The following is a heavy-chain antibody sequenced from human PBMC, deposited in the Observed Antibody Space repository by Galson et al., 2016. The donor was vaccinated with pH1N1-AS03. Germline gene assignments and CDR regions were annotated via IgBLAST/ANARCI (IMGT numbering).Heavy chain of an antibody. CDR1: AYTFANYW. CDR3: TRRISVTGREFDS. CDR2: MYPANFDT. D-gene: IGHD6-19*01. Sequence: QSGAEVTKPGESPKISCKASAYTFANYWIVWVRQMPGKGLEWMGIMYPANFDTRYSPSFQGHVTISADTSINTAYLQWSSLRASDTAMYYCTRRISVTGREFDSWGQGTLVTVSS. V-gene: IGHV5-51*01. J-gene: IGHJ5*01.